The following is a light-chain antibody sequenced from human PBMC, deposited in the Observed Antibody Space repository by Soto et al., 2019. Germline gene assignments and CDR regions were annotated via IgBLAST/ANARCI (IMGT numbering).Light chain of an antibody. CDR3: QQRSNWPIT. V-gene: IGKV3-11*01. CDR2: DAS. Sequence: PGDTATLSCGASQSVSSSLAWYQQKPGQAPRLLIYDASSRATGIPARFSGSGSGTDFTLTISSLEPEDFALYYCQQRSNWPITFGQGTRLEIK. CDR1: QSVSSS. J-gene: IGKJ5*01.